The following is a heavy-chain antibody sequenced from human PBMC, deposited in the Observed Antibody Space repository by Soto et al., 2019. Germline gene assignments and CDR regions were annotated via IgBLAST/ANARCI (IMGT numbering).Heavy chain of an antibody. V-gene: IGHV3-48*04. CDR2: ISSSSSTI. Sequence: GGSLRLSCAASGFTFSSYSMNWVRQAPGKGLEWVSYISSSSSTIYYADSVKGRFTISIDTAKSTVYLQMNSLRAEDTAAYYCSLHKFDTSGSYAIDYWGQGILVTVSS. J-gene: IGHJ4*02. D-gene: IGHD3-3*01. CDR3: SLHKFDTSGSYAIDY. CDR1: GFTFSSYS.